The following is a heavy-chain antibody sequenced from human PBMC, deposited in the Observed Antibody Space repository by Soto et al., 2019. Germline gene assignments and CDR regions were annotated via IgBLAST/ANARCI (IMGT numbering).Heavy chain of an antibody. CDR3: AVFITFGGVFAGFDP. CDR2: IYYGGNT. D-gene: IGHD3-16*02. CDR1: GGSISSYY. J-gene: IGHJ5*02. Sequence: SETLSLTCTVSGGSISSYYWSWIRQPPGKGLEWIGNIYYGGNTYYNPSLKSRVTISVDTSKNQFSLKLNSVTAADTAVYFCAVFITFGGVFAGFDPWGQGTLVTVSS. V-gene: IGHV4-59*04.